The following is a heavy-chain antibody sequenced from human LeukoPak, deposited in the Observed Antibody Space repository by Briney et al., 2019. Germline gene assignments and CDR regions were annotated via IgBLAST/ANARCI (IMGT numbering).Heavy chain of an antibody. CDR2: IIPIFGTA. J-gene: IGHJ4*02. CDR3: AKDVRPDRGVSFSYFDY. CDR1: GGTFSSYA. V-gene: IGHV1-69*05. Sequence: SVKVSCKASGGTFSSYAISWVRQAPGQGLEWVGGIIPIFGTANYAQKFQGRVTITRDESKSTVYMELSSLGSEDTAVYYCAKDVRPDRGVSFSYFDYWGQGTLVTVSS. D-gene: IGHD3-10*01.